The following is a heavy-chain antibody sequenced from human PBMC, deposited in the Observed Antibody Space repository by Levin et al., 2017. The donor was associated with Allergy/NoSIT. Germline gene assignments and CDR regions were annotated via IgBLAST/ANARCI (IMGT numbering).Heavy chain of an antibody. D-gene: IGHD6-13*01. J-gene: IGHJ4*02. Sequence: SETLSLTCAVYGGSFSGYYWSWIRQPPGKGLEWIGEINHSGSTNYNPSLKSRVTISVDTSKNQLSLKLSSVTAADTAVYYCARGLAAAGTLDYWGQGTLVTVSS. CDR1: GGSFSGYY. V-gene: IGHV4-34*01. CDR2: INHSGST. CDR3: ARGLAAAGTLDY.